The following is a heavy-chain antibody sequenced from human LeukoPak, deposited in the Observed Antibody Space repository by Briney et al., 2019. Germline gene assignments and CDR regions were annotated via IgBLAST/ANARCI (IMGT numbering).Heavy chain of an antibody. CDR2: IIPIFGTA. J-gene: IGHJ3*02. CDR1: GGTFSSYA. D-gene: IGHD3-10*01. CDR3: ARDTITMVRGKSARSSPAFDI. Sequence: SVKVSCKASGGTFSSYAISWVRQAPGQGLGWMGGIIPIFGTANYAQKFQGRVTITADESTSTAYMELSSLRSEDTAVYYCARDTITMVRGKSARSSPAFDIWGQGTMVTVSS. V-gene: IGHV1-69*13.